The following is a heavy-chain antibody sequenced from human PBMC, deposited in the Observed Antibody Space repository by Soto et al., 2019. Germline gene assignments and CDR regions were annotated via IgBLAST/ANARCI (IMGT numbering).Heavy chain of an antibody. Sequence: QVQLVQSGAEVKKPGASVKVSCKASGYTFTSYDINWVRQATGQGLEWMGWMNPNSGNTGYAQKFRGRVTMTRNTSISTAYMELSSLRSEDTAVYYCARGLRITIFGVVIIPRGFDYWGQGTLVTVSS. D-gene: IGHD3-3*01. CDR2: MNPNSGNT. CDR1: GYTFTSYD. J-gene: IGHJ4*02. V-gene: IGHV1-8*01. CDR3: ARGLRITIFGVVIIPRGFDY.